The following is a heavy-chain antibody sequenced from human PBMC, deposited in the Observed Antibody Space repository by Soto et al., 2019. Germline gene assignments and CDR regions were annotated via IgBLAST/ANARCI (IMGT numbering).Heavy chain of an antibody. D-gene: IGHD2-8*01. CDR1: GGSVSSGGYY. Sequence: QVQLQESGPGLVKPSQTLSLTCTVSGGSVSSGGYYWSWIRQHPGTGLEWIGYIYYSGTTYFNPCLKSRASISLDTSKNEFSLKLTSVTAADTAVYYCARRALPQCINGVCYKDGFWDYWGQGALVTVSS. V-gene: IGHV4-31*03. CDR2: IYYSGTT. J-gene: IGHJ4*02. CDR3: ARRALPQCINGVCYKDGFWDY.